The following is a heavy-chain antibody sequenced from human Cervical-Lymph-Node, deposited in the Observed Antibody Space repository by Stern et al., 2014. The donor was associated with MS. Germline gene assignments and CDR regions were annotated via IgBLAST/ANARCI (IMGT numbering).Heavy chain of an antibody. Sequence: VHLVESGGGVVPPGRSLRLSCADSGSTFSKSAIHWVRQAPGKGLEWVAVISHDGSNKQYGDSVKGRLAISRDNSRNTLSLEIYSLRAEDTAVYYCVRTESFYYYDGMDVWGHGTTVIVSS. CDR2: ISHDGSNK. V-gene: IGHV3-30*09. CDR3: VRTESFYYYDGMDV. J-gene: IGHJ6*02. CDR1: GSTFSKSA.